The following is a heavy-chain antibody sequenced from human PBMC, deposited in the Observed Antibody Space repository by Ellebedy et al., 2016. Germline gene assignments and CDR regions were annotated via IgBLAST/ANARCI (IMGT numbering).Heavy chain of an antibody. J-gene: IGHJ6*02. Sequence: ETLSLTCAASGFTFSSYWMSWVRQATGKGLEWVSAIGTAGDTYYPGSVKGRFTISRENAKNSLYLQMNSLRAGDTAVYYCARAGTQFYYYYGMDVWGQGTTVTVSS. CDR3: ARAGTQFYYYYGMDV. CDR1: GFTFSSYW. V-gene: IGHV3-13*01. D-gene: IGHD3-10*01. CDR2: IGTAGDT.